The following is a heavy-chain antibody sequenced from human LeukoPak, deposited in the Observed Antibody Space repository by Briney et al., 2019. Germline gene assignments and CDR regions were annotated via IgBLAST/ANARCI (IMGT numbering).Heavy chain of an antibody. CDR2: IKSKTDAETA. J-gene: IGHJ3*02. Sequence: GGSLRLSCAASGFTFSNAWMSWVRQAPGKGLEWVGRIKSKTDAETADYAAPVKGRFTISRDDSKNTLYLQMSSLETEDTAVYYCAKFPGETPRRGAFDIWGQGTMVTVSS. D-gene: IGHD4-17*01. CDR1: GFTFSNAW. V-gene: IGHV3-15*01. CDR3: AKFPGETPRRGAFDI.